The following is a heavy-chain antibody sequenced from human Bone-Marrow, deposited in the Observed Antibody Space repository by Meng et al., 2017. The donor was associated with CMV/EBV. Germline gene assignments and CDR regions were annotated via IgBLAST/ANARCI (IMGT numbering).Heavy chain of an antibody. V-gene: IGHV3-21*01. CDR3: ARDGIPSRDDAFEI. Sequence: GESLKISCAASGFTFSSYSMNWVRQAPGKGLEWVSSISSSSSYIYYADSVKGRFTISRDNAKNSLYLQMNSLRAEDTAVYYCARDGIPSRDDAFEIGGQGTMVTVSS. CDR2: ISSSSSYI. CDR1: GFTFSSYS. D-gene: IGHD1-14*01. J-gene: IGHJ3*02.